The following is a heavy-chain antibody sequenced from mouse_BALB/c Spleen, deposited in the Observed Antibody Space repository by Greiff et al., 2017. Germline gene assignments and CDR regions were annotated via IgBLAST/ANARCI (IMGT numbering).Heavy chain of an antibody. D-gene: IGHD1-1*01. CDR1: GFSLTSYG. J-gene: IGHJ2*01. CDR3: ARDKGTVVADYFDY. V-gene: IGHV2-9*02. Sequence: VQVVESGPGLVAPSQSLSITCTVSGFSLTSYGVHWVRQPPGKGLEWLGVIWAGGSTNYNSALMSRLSISKDNSKSQVFLKMNSLQTDDTAMYYCARDKGTVVADYFDYWGQGTTLTVAS. CDR2: IWAGGST.